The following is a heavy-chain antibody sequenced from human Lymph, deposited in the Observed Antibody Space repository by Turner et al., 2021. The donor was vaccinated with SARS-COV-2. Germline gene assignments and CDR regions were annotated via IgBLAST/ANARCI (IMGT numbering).Heavy chain of an antibody. V-gene: IGHV3-30-3*01. D-gene: IGHD1-26*01. CDR2: ISYDGSNK. J-gene: IGHJ4*02. CDR3: ARGLSGNYYFFDY. Sequence: QVQLVESGGGVVQPGRSLRLSCAASGFTFSNYAMHWVRQAPGKGAEWVALISYDGSNKYYADSVKGRFTISRDNSKNTLSLQMNSLRAEDTAVYYCARGLSGNYYFFDYWGQGTLVTVSS. CDR1: GFTFSNYA.